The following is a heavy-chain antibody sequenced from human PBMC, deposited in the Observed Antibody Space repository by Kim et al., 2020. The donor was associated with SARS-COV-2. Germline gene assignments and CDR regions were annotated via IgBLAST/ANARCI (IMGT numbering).Heavy chain of an antibody. CDR3: ARELGGFDSSGYFCY. CDR1: GYAFSDYS. D-gene: IGHD3-22*01. Sequence: ASVKVSCKASGYAFSDYSIHWVRQAPGQGLEWMGWINPNTGDAHYAHKFQGWVTITMDTSISIAYMEVTSLKSDDTAVYYCARELGGFDSSGYFCYWGQVTLVHVSS. V-gene: IGHV1-2*04. CDR2: INPNTGDA. J-gene: IGHJ4*01.